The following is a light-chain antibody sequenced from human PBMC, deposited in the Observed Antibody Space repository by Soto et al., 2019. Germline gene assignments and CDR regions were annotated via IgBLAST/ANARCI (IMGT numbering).Light chain of an antibody. CDR2: LAS. CDR1: QSIQSF. Sequence: DIQMTQFPSTLSASVGDAVTITCRASQSIQSFLAWYQQKPGKAPKLLIYLASRLEGGVPSRFSGSGSGTEFTLTISSLQPDDFAIYFCQQDNSHWFYTFGQGTKLEVK. V-gene: IGKV1-5*03. J-gene: IGKJ2*01. CDR3: QQDNSHWFYT.